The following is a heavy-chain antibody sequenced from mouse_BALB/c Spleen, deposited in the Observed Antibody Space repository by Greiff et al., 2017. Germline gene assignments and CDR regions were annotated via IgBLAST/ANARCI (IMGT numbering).Heavy chain of an antibody. J-gene: IGHJ3*01. Sequence: EVHLVESGGGLVKPGGSLKLSCAASGFTFSDYYMYWVRQTPEKRLEWVATISDGGSYTYYPDSVKGRFTISRDNAKNNLYLQMSSLKSEDTAMYYCARGHGSSYAWFAYWGQGTLVTVSA. V-gene: IGHV5-4*02. CDR1: GFTFSDYY. CDR2: ISDGGSYT. CDR3: ARGHGSSYAWFAY. D-gene: IGHD1-1*01.